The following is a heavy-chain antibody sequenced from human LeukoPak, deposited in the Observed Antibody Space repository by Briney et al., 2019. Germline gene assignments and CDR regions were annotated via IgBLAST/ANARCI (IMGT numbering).Heavy chain of an antibody. CDR1: GGSISSYY. D-gene: IGHD3-10*01. CDR2: IYTSGST. Sequence: PSETLSLTCTVSGGSISSYYWSWIRQPAGKGLEWIGRIYTSGSTNYNPSLKSRVTMSVDTSKNQSSLKLSSVTAADTAVYYCARTRVWFGEPYAFDIWGQGTMVTVSS. J-gene: IGHJ3*02. V-gene: IGHV4-4*07. CDR3: ARTRVWFGEPYAFDI.